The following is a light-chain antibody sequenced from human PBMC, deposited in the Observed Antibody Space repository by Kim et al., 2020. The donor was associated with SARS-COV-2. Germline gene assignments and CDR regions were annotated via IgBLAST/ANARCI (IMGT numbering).Light chain of an antibody. CDR1: RVISSH. CDR3: QQYSDWPRT. V-gene: IGKV3-15*01. J-gene: IGKJ1*01. CDR2: DTS. Sequence: VPPGEGAPLSCRASRVISSHLAGYQQKPGQAPRLLIYDTSTGATGIPARFSGSGSGTEFTLTISSLQSEDFAVYSCQQYSDWPRTFGQGTKVDIK.